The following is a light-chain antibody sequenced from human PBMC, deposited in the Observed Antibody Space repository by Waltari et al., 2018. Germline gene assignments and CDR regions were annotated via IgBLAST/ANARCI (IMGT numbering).Light chain of an antibody. V-gene: IGLV1-47*01. Sequence: QSVLTQPPSASGTPGQRVTISCSGSSSNIGSDYVYWYQQFPGTAPKLPIYRNSHRPSGVPDRFSGSKFGPSASLAISGLRSEDEADYYCGTWDDSLGAWVFGGGTRVTVL. CDR3: GTWDDSLGAWV. J-gene: IGLJ3*02. CDR2: RNS. CDR1: SSNIGSDY.